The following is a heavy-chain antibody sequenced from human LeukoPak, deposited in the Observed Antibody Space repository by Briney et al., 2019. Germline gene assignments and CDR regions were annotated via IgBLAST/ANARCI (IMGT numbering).Heavy chain of an antibody. D-gene: IGHD2-15*01. CDR3: ARVQQYCSGGSCYPGSWFDP. CDR1: GHTFPSYG. J-gene: IGHJ5*02. CDR2: ISAYNGNT. V-gene: IGHV1-18*01. Sequence: ASVKVSCKASGHTFPSYGISWVRQAPGQGLEWMGWISAYNGNTNSAQKLQGRVTMTTDTSTSTAYMEVRSLRSDDTAVYYCARVQQYCSGGSCYPGSWFDPWGQGTLVTVSS.